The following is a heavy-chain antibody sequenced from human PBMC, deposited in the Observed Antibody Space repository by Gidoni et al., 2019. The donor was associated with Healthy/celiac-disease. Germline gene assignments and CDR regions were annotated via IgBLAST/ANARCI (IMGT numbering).Heavy chain of an antibody. J-gene: IGHJ4*02. V-gene: IGHV3-23*01. CDR3: AALPGIAAASTDSIDY. CDR2: ISGSGGST. CDR1: GFTFSSYA. D-gene: IGHD6-13*01. Sequence: EVQLLESGGGLVQPGGSLRLSCAASGFTFSSYAMSWVRQAPGKRLEWVAAISGSGGSTYYADSVKGRFTISRDNSKNTLYLQMNSLRAEDTAVYYCAALPGIAAASTDSIDYWGQGTLVTVSS.